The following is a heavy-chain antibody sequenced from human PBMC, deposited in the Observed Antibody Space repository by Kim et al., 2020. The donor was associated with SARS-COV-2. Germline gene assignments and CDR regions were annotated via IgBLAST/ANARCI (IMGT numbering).Heavy chain of an antibody. CDR3: SRRIDRIHSIVSFYP. J-gene: IGHJ5*02. V-gene: IGHV4-39*01. CDR2: LYYSGTT. Sequence: SETLSLTCTVSGHSISSSGYYWGWIRQPPGKGLGWIGSLYYSGTTYYNPSLKSRITIFVDTSKIQFSLRLTSVAATDTAVYVCSRRIDRIHSIVSFYP. CDR1: GHSISSSGYY. D-gene: IGHD1-26*01.